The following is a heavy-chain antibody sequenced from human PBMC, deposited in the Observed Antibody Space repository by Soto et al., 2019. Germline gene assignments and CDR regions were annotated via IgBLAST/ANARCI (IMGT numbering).Heavy chain of an antibody. Sequence: QVQLVESGGGVVQPGRSLRLSCAASGFTFSSYGMHWVRQAPGKGLEWVAVIWYDGSNKYYADSVKGRFTISRDNSKNTVYLEMNSLRAEGRAVYYCARAYYYESSGYGHRYWGQGALVTVSS. CDR1: GFTFSSYG. CDR3: ARAYYYESSGYGHRY. D-gene: IGHD3-22*01. V-gene: IGHV3-33*01. J-gene: IGHJ4*02. CDR2: IWYDGSNK.